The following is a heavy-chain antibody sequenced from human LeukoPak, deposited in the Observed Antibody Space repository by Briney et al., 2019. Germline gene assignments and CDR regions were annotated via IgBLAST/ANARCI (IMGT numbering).Heavy chain of an antibody. J-gene: IGHJ4*02. CDR3: ARDFASTPNWELDY. D-gene: IGHD7-27*01. V-gene: IGHV1-2*06. CDR1: GYTFTVYY. Sequence: GASVKVSCKASGYTFTVYYIHWVRRAPGQGLEWMGRINPKSGGPDYAQDFQGRVTMTRDTSINTADVELGSLTSDDTAVYYCARDFASTPNWELDYWGQGTPVTVS. CDR2: INPKSGGP.